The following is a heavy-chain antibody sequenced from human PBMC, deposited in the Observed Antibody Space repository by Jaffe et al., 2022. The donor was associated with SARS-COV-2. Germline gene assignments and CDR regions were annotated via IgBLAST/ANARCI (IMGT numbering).Heavy chain of an antibody. D-gene: IGHD2-15*01. V-gene: IGHV3-66*02. Sequence: EVQLVEAGGGMVQPGGSLRLSCAGSGFSVGNSYMSWVRQAPGKGLEWVAVIYSGGATYYSDSVKGRFTISRDSSKNTLDLQMNSLRTDDTALYYCARDISWGQGTLVTVSS. J-gene: IGHJ5*02. CDR1: GFSVGNSY. CDR2: IYSGGAT. CDR3: ARDIS.